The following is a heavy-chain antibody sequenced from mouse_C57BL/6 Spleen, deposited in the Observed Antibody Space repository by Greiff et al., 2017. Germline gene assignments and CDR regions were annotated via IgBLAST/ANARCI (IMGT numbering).Heavy chain of an antibody. Sequence: EVQLQQSGPELVKPGASVKISCKASGYSFTDYNMHWVKQSHGKSLEWIGVINPNYGTTSYNQKFKGKATLTVDQSSSTAYMQLNSLTSEDAAVYYCARSGYYGRHDAMDYWGQGTSVTVSS. CDR3: ARSGYYGRHDAMDY. D-gene: IGHD1-1*01. CDR2: INPNYGTT. J-gene: IGHJ4*01. CDR1: GYSFTDYN. V-gene: IGHV1-39*01.